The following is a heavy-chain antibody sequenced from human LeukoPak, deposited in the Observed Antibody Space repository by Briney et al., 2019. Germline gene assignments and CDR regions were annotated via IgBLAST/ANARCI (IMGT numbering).Heavy chain of an antibody. CDR2: ISPDGKDT. CDR3: ATYNWEYEADY. D-gene: IGHD1-20*01. Sequence: PGGSLRLSCAASGFTFSNHWIYWVRQVPGKGLEWVSRISPDGKDTSHADSVKGRFTISRDNAKNTLYLQMNSLRAEDTAVYYCATYNWEYEADYWGQGTLVTVSS. J-gene: IGHJ4*02. CDR1: GFTFSNHW. V-gene: IGHV3-74*01.